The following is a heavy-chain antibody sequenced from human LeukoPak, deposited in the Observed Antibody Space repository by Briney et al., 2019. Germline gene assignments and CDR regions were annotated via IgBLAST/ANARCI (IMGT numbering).Heavy chain of an antibody. V-gene: IGHV3-30*02. CDR2: ILYDGSNK. CDR1: GITFRNFG. J-gene: IGHJ2*01. Sequence: GWSLRLSCAASGITFRNFGMHWVRQAPGMGLEWVAYILYDGSNKYYADSVKGRFTISRDNSKNTLSLQMNSLTGEDTAVYYCARDLVSAGTRYYDLWDRGTVVTVSS. CDR3: ARDLVSAGTRYYDL. D-gene: IGHD1-1*01.